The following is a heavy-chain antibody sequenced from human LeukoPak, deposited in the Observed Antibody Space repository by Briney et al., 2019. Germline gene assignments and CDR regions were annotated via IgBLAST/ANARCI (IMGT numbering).Heavy chain of an antibody. D-gene: IGHD3-10*01. CDR1: GGSVSSSNW. CDR3: ARLVSGNSRYMVRGAIWGFDY. J-gene: IGHJ4*02. V-gene: IGHV4-4*02. Sequence: PSGTLSLTCAVSGGSVSSSNWWSWVRQPPGKGLEWIGEIYHSGSTNYNPSLKSRVTISVDKSKNQFSLKLSSVTAADTAVYYCARLVSGNSRYMVRGAIWGFDYWGQGTLVTVSS. CDR2: IYHSGST.